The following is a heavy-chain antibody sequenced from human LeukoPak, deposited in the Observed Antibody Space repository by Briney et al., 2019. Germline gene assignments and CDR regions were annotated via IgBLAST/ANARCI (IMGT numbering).Heavy chain of an antibody. CDR3: ARAPTIMAPIESAFDI. CDR1: GGSVSSGDYY. CDR2: IYYSGST. D-gene: IGHD5-12*01. Sequence: SETLSLTCTVSGGSVSSGDYYWSWIRQPPGKGLEWIGNIYYSGSTCSNPSLKSRVTISLDTPKNQFSLKLNSATAADTAVYYCARAPTIMAPIESAFDIWGQGTMVTV. V-gene: IGHV4-30-4*01. J-gene: IGHJ3*02.